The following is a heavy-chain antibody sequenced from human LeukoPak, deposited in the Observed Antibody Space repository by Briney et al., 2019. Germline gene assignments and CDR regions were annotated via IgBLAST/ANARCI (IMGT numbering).Heavy chain of an antibody. D-gene: IGHD3-9*01. Sequence: SETLSLTCTVTGGSISSGGYSWSWIRQHPGKGLEWIGYIYYSGSTYYNPSLKSRVTISVDTSKNQFSLKLSSVTDADTAVYYCARESGILTGYYHPLDAFDIWGQGTMVTVSS. CDR1: GGSISSGGYS. CDR2: IYYSGST. CDR3: ARESGILTGYYHPLDAFDI. V-gene: IGHV4-31*03. J-gene: IGHJ3*02.